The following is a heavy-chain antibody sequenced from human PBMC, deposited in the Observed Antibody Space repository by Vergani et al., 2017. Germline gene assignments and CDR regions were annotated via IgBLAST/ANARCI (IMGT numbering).Heavy chain of an antibody. Sequence: EVDLVESGGGLAQPGGSLRLSCEASGITFWKFGMHWVRQGPGKGLEWVSGISWKSGAVDYADSVRGRFTISRDNAKNSLCLEMNSLRFEDTAVSFCTTGSVYYHDSAGHGYDPYTGFDLWGQGTLVTVSS. V-gene: IGHV3-9*01. J-gene: IGHJ3*01. CDR1: GITFWKFG. CDR2: ISWKSGAV. D-gene: IGHD5-12*01. CDR3: TTGSVYYHDSAGHGYDPYTGFDL.